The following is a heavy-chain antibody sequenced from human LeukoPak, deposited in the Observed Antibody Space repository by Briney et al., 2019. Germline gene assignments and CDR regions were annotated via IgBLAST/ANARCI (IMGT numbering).Heavy chain of an antibody. CDR2: VSPSSGGT. CDR1: GYTFTDYY. CDR3: AIRRRSGWPFDF. D-gene: IGHD6-19*01. Sequence: ASVKVSCKASGYTFTDYYIHWMRQAPGQGLEWMGWVSPSSGGTLYAQEFQGRVTLTRDTSISTAYMELSSLRADDTAVYFCAIRRRSGWPFDFWGQGSLVTVSS. J-gene: IGHJ4*02. V-gene: IGHV1-2*02.